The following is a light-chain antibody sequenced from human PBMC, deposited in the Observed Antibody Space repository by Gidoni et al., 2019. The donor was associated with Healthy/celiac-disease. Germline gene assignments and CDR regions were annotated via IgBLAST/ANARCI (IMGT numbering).Light chain of an antibody. J-gene: IGKJ1*01. CDR3: MQGLQTPRT. V-gene: IGKV2-28*01. CDR1: QSLLHGNGYNY. Sequence: DIVMTQSPLSLPVTPGEPASISCRSSQSLLHGNGYNYLASNRASGVPDRFSGSGSGTDFTLKISRVEAEDVGLYFCMQGLQTPRTFGQGTRVEIK.